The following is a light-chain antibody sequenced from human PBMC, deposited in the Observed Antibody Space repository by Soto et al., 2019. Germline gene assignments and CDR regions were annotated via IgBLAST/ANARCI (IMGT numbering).Light chain of an antibody. J-gene: IGKJ1*01. CDR1: QSVSSTY. V-gene: IGKV3-20*01. CDR2: GVS. CDR3: EQYGSSPRT. Sequence: ELVLTQSPGTLSLSPGERATLSCRASQSVSSTYFAWYQQKPGQAPRLLIYGVSSRATGIPDRFSGSGSGTDFTLTISRLEPEDFAVYYCEQYGSSPRTFGQGTKVDI.